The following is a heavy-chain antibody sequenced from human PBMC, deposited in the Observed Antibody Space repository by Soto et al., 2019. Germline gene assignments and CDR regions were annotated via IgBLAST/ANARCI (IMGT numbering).Heavy chain of an antibody. CDR1: GVSVNNDNYY. CDR2: IYYTGST. CDR3: ARAYRNSPEAFDF. Sequence: PSETLSLTCTVSGVSVNNDNYYWSWIRQPPGKGLEWIGFIYYTGSTTHNPSLKSRVTISLDTSRNHFSLSLSSVIAADTAVFYGARAYRNSPEAFDFWCRGTLVTVAS. J-gene: IGHJ4*02. D-gene: IGHD1-7*01. V-gene: IGHV4-61*03.